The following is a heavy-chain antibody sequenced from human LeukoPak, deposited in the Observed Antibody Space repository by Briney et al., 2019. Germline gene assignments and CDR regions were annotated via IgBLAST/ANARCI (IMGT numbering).Heavy chain of an antibody. D-gene: IGHD5/OR15-5a*01. CDR2: INPNGGST. J-gene: IGHJ6*03. CDR3: ARDGLGPGRYYYYYYMDV. V-gene: IGHV1-46*01. CDR1: GYTFTSYY. Sequence: APVKVSCKASGYTFTSYYMHWVRQAPGQGLEWMGIINPNGGSTSYAQKFQGRVTMTRDMSTSTVYMELSSLRSEDTAVYYCARDGLGPGRYYYYYYMDVWGKGTTVTVSS.